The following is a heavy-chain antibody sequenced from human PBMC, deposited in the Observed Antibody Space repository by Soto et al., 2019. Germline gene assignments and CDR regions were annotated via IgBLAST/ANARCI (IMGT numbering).Heavy chain of an antibody. D-gene: IGHD1-20*01. CDR3: TRGYLVDF. CDR1: GFTLSSHW. Sequence: PGGSLRLSCATSGFTLSSHWMTWVRQAPGKGLEWVANIKQDGSERYYVDSVKGRFTISRDTATNSLYLQMNSLRAEDPAIYYSTRGYLVDFWGQGTLVTVSS. V-gene: IGHV3-7*01. CDR2: IKQDGSER. J-gene: IGHJ4*02.